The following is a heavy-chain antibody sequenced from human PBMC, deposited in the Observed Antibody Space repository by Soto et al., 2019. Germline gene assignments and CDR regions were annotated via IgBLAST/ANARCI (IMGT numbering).Heavy chain of an antibody. CDR3: ARLKGALFITTYNWFDP. D-gene: IGHD3-22*01. V-gene: IGHV4-39*01. Sequence: KPXETLSLTCTVSGDSISSSSYYWGWIRQPPGKGLEWIGDIYYSGTTHYNPSLKSRVTISIDTSKNQFSLHLRSVTAADTAVYYCARLKGALFITTYNWFDPWGQGTPVTVSS. J-gene: IGHJ5*02. CDR2: IYYSGTT. CDR1: GDSISSSSYY.